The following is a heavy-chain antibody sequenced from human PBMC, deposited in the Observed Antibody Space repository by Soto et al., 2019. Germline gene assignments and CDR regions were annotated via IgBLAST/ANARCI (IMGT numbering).Heavy chain of an antibody. V-gene: IGHV4-4*07. J-gene: IGHJ4*02. Sequence: SETLSLTCTVSGASITGTSYWSWIRQPAGKGLEWIGRFSLSGTTNYNPSLRSRVTMSADVSKNQFSLRLTSVTAADTALYYCARGMTPPGAPAWYYFDSWGQGALVTVSS. CDR2: FSLSGTT. CDR1: GASITGTSY. CDR3: ARGMTPPGAPAWYYFDS. D-gene: IGHD2-8*02.